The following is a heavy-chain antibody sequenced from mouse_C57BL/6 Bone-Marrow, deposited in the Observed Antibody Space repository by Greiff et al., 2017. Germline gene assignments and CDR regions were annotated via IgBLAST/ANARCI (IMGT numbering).Heavy chain of an antibody. CDR1: GFNIKDDY. Sequence: VQLQQSGAELVRPGASVKLSCTASGFNIKDDYMHWVKQRPEQGLEWIGWIDPENGDTEYASKFQGKATITADTSSNTAYLQLSSLTSEDSAVYYCTPPSDTVAYWVQGTLVTVSA. CDR3: TPPSDTVAY. V-gene: IGHV14-4*01. J-gene: IGHJ3*01. D-gene: IGHD6-1*01. CDR2: IDPENGDT.